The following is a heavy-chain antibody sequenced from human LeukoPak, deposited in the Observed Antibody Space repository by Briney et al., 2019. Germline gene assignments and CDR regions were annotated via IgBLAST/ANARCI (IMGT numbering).Heavy chain of an antibody. CDR2: IVVGSGNT. CDR3: AADWRGYYYYMDV. CDR1: GYTFTGYY. V-gene: IGHV1-58*02. Sequence: GASVKVSCKASGYTFTGYYMHWVRQARGQRLEWIGWIVVGSGNTNYAQKFQERVTITRDMSTSTAYMELSSLRSEDTAVYYCAADWRGYYYYMDVWGKGTTVTVSS. J-gene: IGHJ6*03.